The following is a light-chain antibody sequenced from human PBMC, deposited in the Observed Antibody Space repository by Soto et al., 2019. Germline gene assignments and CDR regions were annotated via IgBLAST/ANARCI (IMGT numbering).Light chain of an antibody. CDR2: GSS. Sequence: EVVWTQSPGTLSLSPGERATLSCRASQSVTNKYLAWYQQKPGQAPRLLIFGSSDRATGIPDRFSGSGSGTDFTLTISRLEPEDFAVSYCQQYGSSPPYTFGQGTKLEI. CDR1: QSVTNKY. V-gene: IGKV3-20*01. J-gene: IGKJ2*01. CDR3: QQYGSSPPYT.